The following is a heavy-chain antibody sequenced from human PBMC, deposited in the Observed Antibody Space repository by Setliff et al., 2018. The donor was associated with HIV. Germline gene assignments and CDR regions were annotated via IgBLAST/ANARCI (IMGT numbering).Heavy chain of an antibody. V-gene: IGHV4-39*07. D-gene: IGHD2-8*01. J-gene: IGHJ4*02. CDR3: ANTKGVPGLFDY. CDR1: GGSISSSSYY. CDR2: IYYSGST. Sequence: SETLSLTCTVSGGSISSSSYYWGWIRQPPGKGLEWIGSIYYSGSTYYNRSLKSRVTISLDTSKNQFSLELSSVTAADTAVYYCANTKGVPGLFDYWGQGILVTVSS.